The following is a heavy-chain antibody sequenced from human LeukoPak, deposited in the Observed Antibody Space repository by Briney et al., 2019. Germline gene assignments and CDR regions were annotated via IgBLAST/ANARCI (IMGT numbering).Heavy chain of an antibody. D-gene: IGHD3-10*01. J-gene: IGHJ3*02. Sequence: GESLKISCKGSGYSFTSYWIGWVRQMPGKGLEWMGIIYPGDSDTRYSPSFQGQVTISAGKSISTAYLQWSSLKASDTAMYYCARPRTYYYGSGSPDAFDIWGQGTMVTVSS. CDR3: ARPRTYYYGSGSPDAFDI. CDR2: IYPGDSDT. CDR1: GYSFTSYW. V-gene: IGHV5-51*01.